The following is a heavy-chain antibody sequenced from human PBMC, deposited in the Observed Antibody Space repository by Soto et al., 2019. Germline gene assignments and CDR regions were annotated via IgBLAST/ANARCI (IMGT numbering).Heavy chain of an antibody. CDR2: INHSGST. Sequence: QVQLQQWGAGLLKPSETLSLTCAVYGGSFSGYYWSWIRQPPGKGLEWIGEINHSGSTNYNPSLKRRVPISVDTSKNQFSLKLSSVTAADTAVYYCQGNTVPRSRSFFYYYGMDVWGQGTTVTVSS. V-gene: IGHV4-34*01. D-gene: IGHD4-17*01. CDR3: QGNTVPRSRSFFYYYGMDV. J-gene: IGHJ6*02. CDR1: GGSFSGYY.